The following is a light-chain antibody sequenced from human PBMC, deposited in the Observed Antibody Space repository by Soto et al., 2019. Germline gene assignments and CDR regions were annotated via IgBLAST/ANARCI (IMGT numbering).Light chain of an antibody. CDR1: QDVGRW. J-gene: IGKJ4*01. CDR3: QQSRILPLT. Sequence: DVQVTQSPSFVSASVGDRVTITCGASQDVGRWLAWYQQRPGRAPKLLIYGAFSLHSGVPSRFRGSGYGTNFTLNVDGLQPQDFGTYYCQQSRILPLTFGGGTRVDIK. V-gene: IGKV1-12*01. CDR2: GAF.